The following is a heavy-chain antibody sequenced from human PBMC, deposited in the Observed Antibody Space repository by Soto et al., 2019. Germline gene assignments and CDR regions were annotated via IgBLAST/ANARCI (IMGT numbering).Heavy chain of an antibody. J-gene: IGHJ5*02. CDR3: ARDDAEVTIFGVVRVYNWFDP. CDR2: ISAYNGNT. D-gene: IGHD3-3*01. CDR1: GYTFTSYG. Sequence: ASVKVSCKASGYTFTSYGISWVRQAPGQGLEWMGWISAYNGNTNYAQKLQGRVTMTTDTSTSTAYMELRSLRSDDTAVYYCARDDAEVTIFGVVRVYNWFDPWGQGTLVTVS. V-gene: IGHV1-18*01.